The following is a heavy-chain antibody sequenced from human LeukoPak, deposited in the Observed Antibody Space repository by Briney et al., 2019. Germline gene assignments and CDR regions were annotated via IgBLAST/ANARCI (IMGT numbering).Heavy chain of an antibody. CDR2: ISGYNANT. Sequence: ASVKVSCKASGYTFSSYGISWVRQAPGQGLEWMGWISGYNANTNYAEKVQGRVTITTDTSTSTVYMELRSLRSDDTAVYYCARDTHRTSDAFDIWGQGTMVTVSS. CDR1: GYTFSSYG. J-gene: IGHJ3*02. V-gene: IGHV1-18*01. CDR3: ARDTHRTSDAFDI.